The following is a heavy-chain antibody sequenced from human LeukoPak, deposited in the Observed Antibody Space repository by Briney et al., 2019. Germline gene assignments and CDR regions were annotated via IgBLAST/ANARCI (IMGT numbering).Heavy chain of an antibody. Sequence: ASVKVSCKTSGYTFTGYYIHWVRQAPGQGLEWMGIINPSGGSTSYAQKFQGRVTMTRDTSTSTVYMELSSLRSEDTAVYYCARGEVVPAATPFILGAKGGTYWGQGTLVTVSS. CDR1: GYTFTGYY. D-gene: IGHD2-2*01. CDR3: ARGEVVPAATPFILGAKGGTY. V-gene: IGHV1-46*01. J-gene: IGHJ4*02. CDR2: INPSGGST.